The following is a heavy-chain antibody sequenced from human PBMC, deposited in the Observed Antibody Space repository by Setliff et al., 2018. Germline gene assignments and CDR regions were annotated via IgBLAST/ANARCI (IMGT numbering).Heavy chain of an antibody. CDR2: VYSDGST. CDR3: ARERQGGFLEWAPFDS. V-gene: IGHV4-4*07. J-gene: IGHJ4*02. CDR1: GGIIYDHW. D-gene: IGHD3-3*01. Sequence: SETLSLTCSVSGGIIYDHWWTWIRQPPGAGLEWIGRVYSDGSTDYNSTFTSRVTISVDKANNQFFLKLTSLTAADTALYFCARERQGGFLEWAPFDSWGQGVLVTVS.